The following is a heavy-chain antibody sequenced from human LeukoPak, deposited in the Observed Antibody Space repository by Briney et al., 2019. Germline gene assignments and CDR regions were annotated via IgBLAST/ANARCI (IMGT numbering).Heavy chain of an antibody. CDR3: ARDRGGYNLDAFDI. D-gene: IGHD5-24*01. Sequence: SETLSLTCTVSGGSISVGTYYWSWIRQPPGKGLEWIGYIYYSGSTYYNPSLKSRVSISVDTSKNQFSLKLSSVTAADTAVFYCARDRGGYNLDAFDIWGQGTMVTVSS. CDR2: IYYSGST. V-gene: IGHV4-30-4*08. J-gene: IGHJ3*02. CDR1: GGSISVGTYY.